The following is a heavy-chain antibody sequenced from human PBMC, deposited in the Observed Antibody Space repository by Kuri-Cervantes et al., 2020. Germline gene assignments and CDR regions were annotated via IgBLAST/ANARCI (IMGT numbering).Heavy chain of an antibody. Sequence: GESLKISCAASGFTFSSYGMHWVRQAPGKGLEWVANIKQDGSEKYYVDSVKGRFTISRDNAKNSLYLQMNSLRAEDTAVYYCARARPAVAGSSHDPFDIWGQGTMVTVSS. CDR1: GFTFSSYG. CDR2: IKQDGSEK. J-gene: IGHJ3*02. V-gene: IGHV3-7*01. D-gene: IGHD6-19*01. CDR3: ARARPAVAGSSHDPFDI.